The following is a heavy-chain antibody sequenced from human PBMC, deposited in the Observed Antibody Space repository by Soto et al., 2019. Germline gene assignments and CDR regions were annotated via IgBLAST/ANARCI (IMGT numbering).Heavy chain of an antibody. Sequence: ASVKVSCKASGYSFSCYGVNWVRQAPGQGLEWLGWVSPYNDDTKYSQKLQGRVTLTTDTSSRTAYMTLRSLRSDDTAVYFCARGGYYDSSGSRNYHYYGMDVWGQGTPVTVSS. CDR1: GYSFSCYG. CDR2: VSPYNDDT. CDR3: ARGGYYDSSGSRNYHYYGMDV. J-gene: IGHJ6*02. D-gene: IGHD3-22*01. V-gene: IGHV1-18*01.